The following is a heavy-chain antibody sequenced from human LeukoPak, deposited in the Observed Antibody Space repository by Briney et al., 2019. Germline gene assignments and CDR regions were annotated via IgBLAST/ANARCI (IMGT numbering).Heavy chain of an antibody. CDR3: ARARRDIVVVVAATPADAFDI. D-gene: IGHD2-15*01. J-gene: IGHJ3*02. CDR2: ISAYNGNT. Sequence: ASVKVSCKASGYTFTSYGISWVRQAPGQGLEWMGWISAYNGNTNYAQKLQGRVTMTTDTSTSTAYMELRSLRSDDSAVYYCARARRDIVVVVAATPADAFDICGQGTMVTVSS. CDR1: GYTFTSYG. V-gene: IGHV1-18*01.